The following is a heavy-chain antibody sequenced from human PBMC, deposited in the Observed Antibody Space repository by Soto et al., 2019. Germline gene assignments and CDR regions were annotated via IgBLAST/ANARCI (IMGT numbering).Heavy chain of an antibody. V-gene: IGHV4-59*01. D-gene: IGHD2-15*01. Sequence: QVQLQESGRGLVKPSETLSLTCTVSGGSITSYYWNWIRQPPGKGLEWTGYIYSSGSTNYNPSLQGRVTMSLDTSKNQVSLNVTSVTAADTAVYYCAATPRYWGQGRLVTVSS. CDR2: IYSSGST. CDR3: AATPRY. J-gene: IGHJ4*02. CDR1: GGSITSYY.